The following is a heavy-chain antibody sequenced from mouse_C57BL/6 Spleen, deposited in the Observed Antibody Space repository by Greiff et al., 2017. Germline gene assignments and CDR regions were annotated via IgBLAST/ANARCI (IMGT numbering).Heavy chain of an antibody. CDR3: ARDFGSSPWFAY. V-gene: IGHV1-53*01. CDR1: GYTFTSYW. CDR2: INPSNGGT. J-gene: IGHJ3*01. Sequence: QVQLQQPGTELVKPGASVKLSCKASGYTFTSYWMHWVKQRPGQGLEWIGNINPSNGGTNYNEKFKSKATLTVDKSSSTAYMQLSSLTSEDSAVYYGARDFGSSPWFAYWGQGTLVTVSA. D-gene: IGHD1-1*01.